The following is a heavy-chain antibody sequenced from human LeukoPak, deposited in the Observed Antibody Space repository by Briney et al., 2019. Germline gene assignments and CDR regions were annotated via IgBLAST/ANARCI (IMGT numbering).Heavy chain of an antibody. CDR1: GYTFTGYY. D-gene: IGHD1-26*01. CDR2: INPNSGGT. V-gene: IGHV1-2*02. Sequence: ASVKVSCKASGYTFTGYYMHWVRQAPGQGLEWMGWINPNSGGTNYAQKFQGRVTMTRDTSISTAYMELSRLRSDDTAVYYCARDRGWEHLRAENWFDPWGQGTLVTVS. J-gene: IGHJ5*01. CDR3: ARDRGWEHLRAENWFDP.